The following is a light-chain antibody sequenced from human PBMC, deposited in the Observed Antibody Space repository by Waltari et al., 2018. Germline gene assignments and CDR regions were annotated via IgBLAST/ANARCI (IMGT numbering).Light chain of an antibody. CDR2: GAS. J-gene: IGKJ2*03. CDR1: QSVSTN. CDR3: QQYNYWYS. Sequence: EVVMTQSPATLSVSPGERATLSCRASQSVSTNLAWYQQKPGHAPRLLIYGASTRAAGLPARFSGSGSGTEFTLTISSLQSEDFAVYYCQQYNYWYSFGQGTKLEMK. V-gene: IGKV3-15*01.